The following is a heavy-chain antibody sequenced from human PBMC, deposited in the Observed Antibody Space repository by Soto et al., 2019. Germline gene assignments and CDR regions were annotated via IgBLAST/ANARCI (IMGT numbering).Heavy chain of an antibody. CDR3: ARVLTGSRWSSCWYYGMEV. CDR2: ISAYNGNT. CDR1: GYTFTCYV. V-gene: IGHV1-18*01. D-gene: IGHD2-15*01. J-gene: IGHJ6*02. Sequence: GASAKFSFNASGYTFTCYVISWVRQAPGQVLDCIGWISAYNGNTKYAQKLQGRVTMTTETSKSTSYMELRSMRSDDTAVYYCARVLTGSRWSSCWYYGMEVWGQGTTVNV.